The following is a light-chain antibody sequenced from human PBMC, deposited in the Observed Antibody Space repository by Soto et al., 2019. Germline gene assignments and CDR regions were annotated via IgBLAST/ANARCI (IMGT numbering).Light chain of an antibody. J-gene: IGKJ1*01. CDR3: QQYSSYSWT. CDR2: QAS. CDR1: ESISSW. V-gene: IGKV1-5*03. Sequence: DLQMTQSPPTLSASVGDRVTITCRASESISSWLAWYQQQPGQAPKLLIYQASSLESGVPSRFSGSGSGTEFTLTISSLQPEDLGTYYCQQYSSYSWTFGQGTKVESK.